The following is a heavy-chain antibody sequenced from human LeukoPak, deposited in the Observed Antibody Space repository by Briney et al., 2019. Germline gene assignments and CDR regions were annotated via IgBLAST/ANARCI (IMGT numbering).Heavy chain of an antibody. CDR2: ISGSGGST. J-gene: IGHJ4*02. D-gene: IGHD3-22*01. Sequence: GGSLRLSCAASGFTFSSYAMSWVRQAPGKGLEWVSAISGSGGSTYYADSVKGRFTISRDNSRNTLYLQMNSLRAEDTAVYYCAKDSSGYYSYFDYWGQGTLVTASS. V-gene: IGHV3-23*01. CDR1: GFTFSSYA. CDR3: AKDSSGYYSYFDY.